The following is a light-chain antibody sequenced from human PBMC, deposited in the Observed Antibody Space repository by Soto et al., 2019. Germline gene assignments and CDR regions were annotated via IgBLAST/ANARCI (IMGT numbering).Light chain of an antibody. V-gene: IGLV2-18*02. Sequence: QSVLTQPPSVSGSPGQSVTISCTGTSSDVGSYNRVSWYQQSPGTAPKLMVYEVTNRPSGVPDRFSGSKSGNTASLTISGLQAEDEADYYCSSYRVNSTYVFGTGTKVTVL. J-gene: IGLJ1*01. CDR1: SSDVGSYNR. CDR2: EVT. CDR3: SSYRVNSTYV.